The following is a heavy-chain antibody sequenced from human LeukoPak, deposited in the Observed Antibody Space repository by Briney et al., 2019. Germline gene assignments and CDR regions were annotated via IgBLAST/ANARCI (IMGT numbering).Heavy chain of an antibody. CDR2: ISGSGGST. Sequence: GGSLRLSCAASGFTFSSYAMSWVRQAPGKGLEWVSAISGSGGSTYYADSVKGRFTISRDNSKNTLYLQMNSLRAEDTAVYYCAKARLSGYSYGRNWFDPWGQGTLVTVSS. J-gene: IGHJ5*02. CDR1: GFTFSSYA. D-gene: IGHD5-18*01. V-gene: IGHV3-23*01. CDR3: AKARLSGYSYGRNWFDP.